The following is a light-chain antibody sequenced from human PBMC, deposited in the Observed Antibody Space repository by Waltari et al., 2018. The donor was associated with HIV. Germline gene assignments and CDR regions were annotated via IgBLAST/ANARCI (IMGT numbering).Light chain of an antibody. J-gene: IGLJ2*01. V-gene: IGLV5-45*03. CDR1: SGINVGTYR. Sequence: QAVLTQPSSLSASPGASASLTCTLRSGINVGTYRIYWYQQKLGSPPQYLLRYKSDSDKQQGSGVPSRFSGSKDASANAGILLISGLQSEDEADYYCMIWHSSAVVFGGGTKLTVL. CDR3: MIWHSSAVV. CDR2: YKSDSDK.